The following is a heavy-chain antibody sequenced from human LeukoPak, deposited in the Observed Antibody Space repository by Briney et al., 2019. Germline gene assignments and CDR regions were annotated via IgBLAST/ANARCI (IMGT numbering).Heavy chain of an antibody. CDR2: ISGSGGST. CDR3: AKVGSAGAYYYYYMDV. J-gene: IGHJ6*03. Sequence: PGGSPRLSCAASGFTFSSYAMSWVRQAPGKGLEWVSAISGSGGSTYYADSVKGRFTISRDNSKNTLYLQMSSLRAEDTAVYYCAKVGSAGAYYYYYMDVWGKGTTVTVSS. CDR1: GFTFSSYA. V-gene: IGHV3-23*01. D-gene: IGHD4/OR15-4a*01.